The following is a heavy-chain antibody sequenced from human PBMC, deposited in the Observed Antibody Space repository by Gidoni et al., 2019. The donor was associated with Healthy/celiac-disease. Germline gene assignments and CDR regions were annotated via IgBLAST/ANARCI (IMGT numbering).Heavy chain of an antibody. J-gene: IGHJ4*02. Sequence: VQRVESGGGLVQPGGTLRLSCAASGFTFSSYEMNWVRQAPGKGLEWVLYISSSGSTIYYADSVKVRFTISRDNAKNSLYLQMNSLRAEDTAVYYCARERWGQIFDYWGQGTLVTVSS. CDR1: GFTFSSYE. D-gene: IGHD1-26*01. V-gene: IGHV3-48*03. CDR3: ARERWGQIFDY. CDR2: ISSSGSTI.